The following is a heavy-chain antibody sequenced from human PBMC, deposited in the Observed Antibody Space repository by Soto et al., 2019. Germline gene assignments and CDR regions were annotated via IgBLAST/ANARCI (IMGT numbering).Heavy chain of an antibody. CDR3: AKEGRYSSSRGYFDY. D-gene: IGHD6-13*01. CDR1: GFTFSSYG. CDR2: ISGSGGST. Sequence: EVQLLESGGGLVQPGGSLRLSCAASGFTFSSYGMSWVRQAPGKGLEWVSGISGSGGSTYYADSVKGRFTISRDNPKNSLYVQRDSVRDEDTAVYYCAKEGRYSSSRGYFDYWGQGTLVTVSS. V-gene: IGHV3-23*01. J-gene: IGHJ4*02.